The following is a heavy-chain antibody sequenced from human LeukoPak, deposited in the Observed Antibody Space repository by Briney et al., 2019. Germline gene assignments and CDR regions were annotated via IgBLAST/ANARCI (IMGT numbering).Heavy chain of an antibody. D-gene: IGHD2-2*01. CDR2: IYSGGST. CDR1: GFTVSSNY. J-gene: IGHJ5*02. CDR3: ARGYCSSTSCYPTSPFDP. V-gene: IGHV3-66*02. Sequence: PGGSLRLSCAASGFTVSSNYMSWVRQAPGKGLEWVSVIYSGGSTYYADSVKGRFTISRDNSKNTLYLQMNSLRAEDTAVYYCARGYCSSTSCYPTSPFDPWGQGTLVTVSS.